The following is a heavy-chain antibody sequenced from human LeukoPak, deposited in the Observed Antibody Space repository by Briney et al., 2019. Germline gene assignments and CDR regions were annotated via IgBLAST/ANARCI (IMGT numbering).Heavy chain of an antibody. CDR3: ARGKKYYDFWSGYYGHYSYYMDV. D-gene: IGHD3-3*01. Sequence: ASVKVSCKASGYTFTSYDINWVRQATGQGLEWMGWMNPNSGNTGYAQKFQGRVTITRNTSISTAYMELSSLRSEDTAVYYCARGKKYYDFWSGYYGHYSYYMDVWGKGTTVTVSS. CDR1: GYTFTSYD. V-gene: IGHV1-8*03. CDR2: MNPNSGNT. J-gene: IGHJ6*03.